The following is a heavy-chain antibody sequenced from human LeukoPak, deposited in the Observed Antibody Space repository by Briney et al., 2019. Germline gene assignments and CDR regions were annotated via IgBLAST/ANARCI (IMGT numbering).Heavy chain of an antibody. CDR2: MNPNSGNT. D-gene: IGHD2-21*02. J-gene: IGHJ6*02. Sequence: ALVKVSCKASGYTFTSYDINWVRQATGQGLEWMGGMNPNSGNTGYAQKFQGRVTMTRNTSISTAYMELSSLRSEDTAVYYCARCAGGDCYYDYYYGMDVWGQGTTVTVSS. V-gene: IGHV1-8*01. CDR3: ARCAGGDCYYDYYYGMDV. CDR1: GYTFTSYD.